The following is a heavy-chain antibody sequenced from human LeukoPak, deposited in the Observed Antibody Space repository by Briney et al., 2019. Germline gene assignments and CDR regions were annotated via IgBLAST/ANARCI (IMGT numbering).Heavy chain of an antibody. J-gene: IGHJ4*02. CDR1: GGTFSSYA. CDR2: IIPIFGTA. D-gene: IGHD5-18*01. CDR3: ARRTAMVGYFDY. V-gene: IGHV1-69*13. Sequence: ASVKVSCKASGGTFSSYAISWVRQAPGQGLEWMGGIIPIFGTANYAQKFQGRVTITADESTSAAYMELSSLRSEDTAVYYCARRTAMVGYFDYWGQGTLVTVSS.